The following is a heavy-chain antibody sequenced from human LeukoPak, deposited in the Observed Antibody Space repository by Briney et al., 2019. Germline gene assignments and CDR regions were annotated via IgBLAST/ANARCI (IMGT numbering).Heavy chain of an antibody. Sequence: PSETLSLTCAVYGGSFSGYYWGWIRQPPGKGLERIGSIYYSGSTYYNPSLKSRVTISVDTSKNQFSLKLSSVTAADTAVYYCARPPPSYYYDSSGHTDAFDIWGQGTMVTVSS. CDR1: GGSFSGYY. CDR3: ARPPPSYYYDSSGHTDAFDI. V-gene: IGHV4-39*01. J-gene: IGHJ3*02. CDR2: IYYSGST. D-gene: IGHD3-22*01.